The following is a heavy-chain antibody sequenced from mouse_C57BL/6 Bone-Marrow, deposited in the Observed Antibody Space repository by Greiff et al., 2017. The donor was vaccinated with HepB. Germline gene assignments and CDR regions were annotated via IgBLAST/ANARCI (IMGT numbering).Heavy chain of an antibody. J-gene: IGHJ3*01. CDR1: GYTFTSYW. CDR2: IDPSDSYT. D-gene: IGHD2-4*01. V-gene: IGHV1-69*01. CDR3: ARRPLFDYDEAWFAY. Sequence: VQLQQPGAELVMPGASVKLSCKASGYTFTSYWMHWVKQRPGQGLEWIGEIDPSDSYTNYNQKFKGKSTLTVDKSSSTAYMQLSSLTSEDSAVYYCARRPLFDYDEAWFAYWGQGTLVTVSA.